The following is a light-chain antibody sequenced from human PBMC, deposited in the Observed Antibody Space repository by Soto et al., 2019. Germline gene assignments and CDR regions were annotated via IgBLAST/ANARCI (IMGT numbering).Light chain of an antibody. V-gene: IGKV3-11*01. CDR2: DAS. Sequence: IVLTQSPATLSLSPGERATLSCRSSQSVSRYLAWYQQKPGQAPRLLIYDASNRPTGILARFSGSGSGTDFTLTISRLEPADFAVYYCQQRSTWPFPFGGGTKVEIK. CDR1: QSVSRY. J-gene: IGKJ4*01. CDR3: QQRSTWPFP.